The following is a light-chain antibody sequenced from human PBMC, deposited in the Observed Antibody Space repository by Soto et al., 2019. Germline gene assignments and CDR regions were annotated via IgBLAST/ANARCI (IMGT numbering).Light chain of an antibody. CDR2: AAS. CDR3: QQTYSTPWT. V-gene: IGKV1-39*01. CDR1: QGISSY. Sequence: DIQMTQSPSSLSASVGDRVTITCRASQGISSYLTWYQQKPGQAPKLLIYAASSLQSGVPSRFTGSGSGTDFTLTIISLQPEDFATYYCQQTYSTPWTFGQGTKVEIK. J-gene: IGKJ1*01.